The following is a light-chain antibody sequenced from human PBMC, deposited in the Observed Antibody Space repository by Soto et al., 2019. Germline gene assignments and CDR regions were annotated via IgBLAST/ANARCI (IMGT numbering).Light chain of an antibody. CDR1: EAINNNF. CDR3: QQYHLSPLT. Sequence: EIVLTQSPGALSVAPGETLSLSCRASEAINNNFVAWYQQRPGQVPRLLMYGASIRVSGVPDRISGRRSGTGFILNIARVEPEDSAGYFCQQYHLSPLTFGGGTQV. V-gene: IGKV3-20*01. CDR2: GAS. J-gene: IGKJ4*01.